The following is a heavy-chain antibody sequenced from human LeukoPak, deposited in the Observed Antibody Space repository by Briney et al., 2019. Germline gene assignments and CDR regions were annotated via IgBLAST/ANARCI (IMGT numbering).Heavy chain of an antibody. J-gene: IGHJ5*02. Sequence: GASVKVSCKASGYTFTTYPINWVRQAPGQGLEWMGWMNPNNGNTGYAQKFQGRVTMTRDTTISTAYMELRSLRSEDTAVYYCVRDGEGVAISVNYWFDPWGQGTLVTVSS. CDR2: MNPNNGNT. V-gene: IGHV1-8*02. D-gene: IGHD3-10*01. CDR1: GYTFTTYP. CDR3: VRDGEGVAISVNYWFDP.